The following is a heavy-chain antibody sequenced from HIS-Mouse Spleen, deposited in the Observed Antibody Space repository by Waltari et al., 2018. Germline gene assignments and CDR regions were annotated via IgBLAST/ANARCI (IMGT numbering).Heavy chain of an antibody. CDR1: GGSISSSSYY. V-gene: IGHV3-66*01. Sequence: LQLQESGPGLVKPSETLSLTCTVSGGSISSSSYYWGWIRQPPGKGLGWVSVIYSGGSTYYADSVKGRFTISRDNSKNTLYLQMNSLGAEDTAVYYCARSGAGEGVWGQGTLVTVSS. J-gene: IGHJ4*02. D-gene: IGHD7-27*01. CDR3: ARSGAGEGV. CDR2: IYSGGST.